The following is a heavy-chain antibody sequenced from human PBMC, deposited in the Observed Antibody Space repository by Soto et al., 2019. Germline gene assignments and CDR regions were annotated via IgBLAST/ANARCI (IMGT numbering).Heavy chain of an antibody. D-gene: IGHD2-15*01. CDR3: ARAAVAFDAFDL. J-gene: IGHJ3*01. CDR2: TYLRSKWYN. Sequence: SQTLSLTWVFSVGSVSTNSATWNWIRQSPSRGLEWLGRTYLRSKWYNEYAVSVKSRIAIRPDTSKNLFSLQLSSVTPEDTAVYFCARAAVAFDAFDLWGQGTVVTF. V-gene: IGHV6-1*01. CDR1: VGSVSTNSAT.